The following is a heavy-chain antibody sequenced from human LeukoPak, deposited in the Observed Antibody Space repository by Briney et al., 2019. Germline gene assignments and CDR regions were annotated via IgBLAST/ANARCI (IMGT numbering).Heavy chain of an antibody. CDR3: ATNYDILTGYNWFDP. D-gene: IGHD3-9*01. J-gene: IGHJ5*02. V-gene: IGHV4-34*01. CDR1: GGSFSGYY. Sequence: SETLSLTCAVYGGSFSGYYWSWIRQPPGKGLEWIGEINHSGSTNFNPSLKSRVTISVDTSKNQFSLKLSSVTAADTAVYYCATNYDILTGYNWFDPWGQGTLVTVSS. CDR2: INHSGST.